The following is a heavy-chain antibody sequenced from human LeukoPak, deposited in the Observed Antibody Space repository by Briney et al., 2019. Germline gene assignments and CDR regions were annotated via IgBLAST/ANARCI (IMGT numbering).Heavy chain of an antibody. J-gene: IGHJ4*02. CDR2: INPNSGGT. V-gene: IGHV1-2*02. D-gene: IGHD3-16*01. Sequence: GASVKVSCKASGYTFTGYYMHWVRQAPGQGLEWMGWINPNSGGTNYAQEFQGRVTMTRDTSISTAYMELSRLRSDDTAVYYCARVHVGAFDYWGQGTLVTVSS. CDR3: ARVHVGAFDY. CDR1: GYTFTGYY.